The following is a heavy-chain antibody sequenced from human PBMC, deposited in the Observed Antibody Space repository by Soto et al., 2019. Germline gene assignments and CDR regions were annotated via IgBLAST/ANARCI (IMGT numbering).Heavy chain of an antibody. CDR1: GFTVSSNY. Sequence: GGSLRLSCAASGFTVSSNYMSWVRQAPGKGLEWVSVIYSGGSTYYADSVKGRFTISRDNSKNTLYLQMNSLRAEDTAVYYCARDLILTGLKDYYGMDVCGQGITVTVSS. CDR3: ARDLILTGLKDYYGMDV. J-gene: IGHJ6*02. V-gene: IGHV3-53*01. D-gene: IGHD3-9*01. CDR2: IYSGGST.